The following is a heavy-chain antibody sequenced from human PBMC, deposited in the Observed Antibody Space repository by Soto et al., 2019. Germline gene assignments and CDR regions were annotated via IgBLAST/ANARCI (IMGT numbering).Heavy chain of an antibody. CDR2: IIPIFGTA. D-gene: IGHD3-10*01. CDR1: GGTFSSYA. J-gene: IGHJ6*04. V-gene: IGHV1-69*01. CDR3: ARSGDWVGYHRLPNMDD. Sequence: QVQLVQSGAEVKKPGSSVKVSCKASGGTFSSYAISWVRQAPGQGLEWMGGIIPIFGTANYAQKFQGRVTIAADESTSTAYMELSSLRSEDTAVYYCARSGDWVGYHRLPNMDDGGKGTKVTVSS.